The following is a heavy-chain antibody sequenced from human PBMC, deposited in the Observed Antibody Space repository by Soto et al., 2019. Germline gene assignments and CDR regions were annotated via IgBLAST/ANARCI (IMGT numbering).Heavy chain of an antibody. V-gene: IGHV1-46*03. D-gene: IGHD5-18*01. CDR3: ARGVGNSYDTALGELWFDP. CDR2: INPSGGST. CDR1: GGTFRSYT. Sequence: ASVKVSCKASGGTFRSYTISWVRQAPGQGLEWMGRINPSGGSTSYAQKFQGRVTMTRDTSTSTVYMKLSSLRSEDTAVYYCARGVGNSYDTALGELWFDPWGQGTLVTVSS. J-gene: IGHJ5*02.